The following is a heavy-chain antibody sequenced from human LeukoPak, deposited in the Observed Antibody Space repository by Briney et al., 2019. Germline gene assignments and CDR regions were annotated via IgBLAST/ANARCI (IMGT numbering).Heavy chain of an antibody. CDR3: ARGRGTGSYYGS. J-gene: IGHJ5*02. Sequence: PSETLSLTCGVDGASFTGQYWSWIRQPPGKGLEWIGEINRGGSTNYDPSLKSRVTISVDTSKNQFSLKMNSVTAADTGIYYCARGRGTGSYYGSWGQGTLVTVSS. V-gene: IGHV4-34*01. CDR1: GASFTGQY. D-gene: IGHD3-10*01. CDR2: INRGGST.